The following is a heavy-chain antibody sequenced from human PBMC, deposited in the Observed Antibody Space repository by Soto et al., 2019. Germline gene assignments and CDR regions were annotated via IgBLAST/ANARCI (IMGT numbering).Heavy chain of an antibody. CDR2: IRQDGSEK. Sequence: GGSLRLSCAASGFTFSSYWMSWVRQAPGKGLEWVANIRQDGSEKYYVDSVKGRFTISRDNAKNSLYLQMNSLRAEDTAVYYCARDRYYDFWSGYSDVWGQGTTVTASS. J-gene: IGHJ6*02. CDR1: GFTFSSYW. CDR3: ARDRYYDFWSGYSDV. D-gene: IGHD3-3*01. V-gene: IGHV3-7*01.